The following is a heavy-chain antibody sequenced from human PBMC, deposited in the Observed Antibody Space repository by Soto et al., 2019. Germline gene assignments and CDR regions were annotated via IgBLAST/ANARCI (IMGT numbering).Heavy chain of an antibody. D-gene: IGHD2-15*01. Sequence: QVHLQESGPGLVNPSQTLSLTCTVSGGSISSGGYYWRLIRQHPGKGLEWIGYIYYSGSTYYYPSLESGVTISVDTSKNQFSRKLSSVTAADTAVYYCARSPSVVAPSPAGWFDPWGQGTLVTVSS. CDR1: GGSISSGGYY. J-gene: IGHJ5*02. CDR3: ARSPSVVAPSPAGWFDP. V-gene: IGHV4-31*03. CDR2: IYYSGST.